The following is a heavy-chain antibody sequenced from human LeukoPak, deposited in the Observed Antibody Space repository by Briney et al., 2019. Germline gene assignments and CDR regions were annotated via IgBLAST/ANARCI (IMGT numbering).Heavy chain of an antibody. CDR3: AKDNTRGYSYGPPDY. D-gene: IGHD5-18*01. CDR2: ISWDGGST. Sequence: GGSLRLSCAASGFTFDDYTMHWVRQAPGKGLEWVSLISWDGGSTYYADSVKGRFTISRDNSKNSLYLQMNSLRTEDTALYYCAKDNTRGYSYGPPDYWGQGTLVTVSS. V-gene: IGHV3-43*01. J-gene: IGHJ4*02. CDR1: GFTFDDYT.